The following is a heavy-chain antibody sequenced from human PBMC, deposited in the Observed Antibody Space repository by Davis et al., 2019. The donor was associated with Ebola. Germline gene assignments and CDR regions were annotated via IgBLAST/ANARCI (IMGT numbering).Heavy chain of an antibody. J-gene: IGHJ4*02. Sequence: GESLKISCKGSGYSFTSYWISWVRQMPGKGLEWMGRIDPSDSYTNYSPSFQGHVTISADKSINTAYLQWSSLRASDTAIYYCARREDWELLVYWGQGTLVTVSS. D-gene: IGHD1-26*01. CDR1: GYSFTSYW. CDR3: ARREDWELLVY. V-gene: IGHV5-10-1*01. CDR2: IDPSDSYT.